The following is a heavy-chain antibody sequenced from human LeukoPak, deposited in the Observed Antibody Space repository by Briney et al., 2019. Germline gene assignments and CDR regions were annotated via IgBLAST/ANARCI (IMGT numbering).Heavy chain of an antibody. J-gene: IGHJ4*02. CDR2: IRYDGSNK. V-gene: IGHV3-30*02. D-gene: IGHD2-15*01. CDR3: AKDAAQYCSGGSCYAY. CDR1: GFTFSSYD. Sequence: GGSLRLSCAASGFTFSSYDMHWVRQAPGKGLEGVAFIRYDGSNKYYADSVKGRFTISRDNSKNTLYLQMNSLRAEDTAVYYCAKDAAQYCSGGSCYAYWGQGTLVTVSS.